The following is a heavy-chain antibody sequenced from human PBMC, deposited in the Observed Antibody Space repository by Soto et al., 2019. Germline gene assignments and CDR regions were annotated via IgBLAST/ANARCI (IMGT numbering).Heavy chain of an antibody. D-gene: IGHD6-13*01. Sequence: SETLSLTCTVSGGSISSGGYYWSWIRQHPGKGLEWIGYIYYSGSTYYNPSLKSRVTISVDTSKNQFSLMLSSVTAADTAVYYCANIPGYSSSWGDAFDIWGQGTMVTVSS. CDR2: IYYSGST. J-gene: IGHJ3*02. V-gene: IGHV4-31*03. CDR3: ANIPGYSSSWGDAFDI. CDR1: GGSISSGGYY.